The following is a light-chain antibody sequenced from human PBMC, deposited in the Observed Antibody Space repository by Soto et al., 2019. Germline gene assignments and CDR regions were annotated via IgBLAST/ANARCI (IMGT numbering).Light chain of an antibody. CDR1: QSVSSN. Sequence: EIVMTQSPATLSVSPGERATLSCRASQSVSSNLAWYQQKPGQAPKLLIYAASTLHSGVSSRFSGTGSGTDFTLTINNLQPEDVATYYCQKGNSLPPFTFGPGTRVDI. J-gene: IGKJ3*01. CDR2: AAS. V-gene: IGKV3-15*01. CDR3: QKGNSLPPFT.